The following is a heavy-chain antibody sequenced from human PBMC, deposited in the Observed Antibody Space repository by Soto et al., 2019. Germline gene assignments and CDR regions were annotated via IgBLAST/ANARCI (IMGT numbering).Heavy chain of an antibody. Sequence: GGSLRLSCAASGFTFSSYWMIWVRQAPGKGREWVANIKQDGSEKYYVDSVKGRFTISRDNAKNSLYLQMNSLRAEDTAVYYCARDFALPPDYYYYGMDVWGQGTTVTVSS. CDR3: ARDFALPPDYYYYGMDV. CDR1: GFTFSSYW. J-gene: IGHJ6*02. CDR2: IKQDGSEK. V-gene: IGHV3-7*03.